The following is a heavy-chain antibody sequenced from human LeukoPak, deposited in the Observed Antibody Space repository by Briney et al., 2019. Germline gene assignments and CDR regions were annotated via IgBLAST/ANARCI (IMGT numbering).Heavy chain of an antibody. J-gene: IGHJ4*02. CDR1: GFTFSSYG. V-gene: IGHV3-30*02. CDR3: AKGGGIVVVPAAPDY. Sequence: GGSLRLSCAASGFTFSSYGMHWVRQAPGKGLEWVAFIRYDGSNKYYADSVKGRFTISGDNSKNTLYLQMNSLRAEDTAVYYCAKGGGIVVVPAAPDYWGQGTLVTVSS. D-gene: IGHD2-2*01. CDR2: IRYDGSNK.